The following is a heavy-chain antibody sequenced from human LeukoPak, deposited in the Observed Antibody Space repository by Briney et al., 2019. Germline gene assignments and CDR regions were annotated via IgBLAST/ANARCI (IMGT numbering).Heavy chain of an antibody. D-gene: IGHD3-10*01. CDR1: GFTFNSYT. Sequence: PGGSLRLSCAASGFTFNSYTMNWVRQAPGKGLEWVSSISSISSYIYYADSVKGRFTISRDNAKNSLYLQMNSLRAEDTALYYCAKDMSHYYGSGNDYWGQGTLVTVSS. CDR2: ISSISSYI. J-gene: IGHJ4*02. CDR3: AKDMSHYYGSGNDY. V-gene: IGHV3-21*04.